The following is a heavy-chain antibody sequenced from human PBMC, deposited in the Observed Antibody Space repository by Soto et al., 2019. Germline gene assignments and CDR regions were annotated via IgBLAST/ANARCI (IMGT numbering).Heavy chain of an antibody. Sequence: SETLSLTCAVYGGSFSGYYWSWIRQPPGKGLEWIGEINHSGSTNYNPSLKSRVTISVDTTKNQFSLKLSYGPAADTAVYYCARWGYCSSTSCYPAYDYWGQGTLVTVSS. V-gene: IGHV4-34*01. CDR1: GGSFSGYY. J-gene: IGHJ4*02. D-gene: IGHD2-2*01. CDR3: ARWGYCSSTSCYPAYDY. CDR2: INHSGST.